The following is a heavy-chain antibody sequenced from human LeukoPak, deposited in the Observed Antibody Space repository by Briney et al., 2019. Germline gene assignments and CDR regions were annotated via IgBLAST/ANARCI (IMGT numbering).Heavy chain of an antibody. CDR2: IYYSGST. Sequence: SQTLSLTCTVSGGSISSGDYYWSWIRQPPGKGLEWIGYIYYSGSTYYNPSLKSRVTISVDTSKNQFSLKLSSVTAADTAVYYCARERVVPAAMPEGPDGMDVWGKGTTVTVSS. V-gene: IGHV4-30-4*01. J-gene: IGHJ6*04. D-gene: IGHD2-2*01. CDR3: ARERVVPAAMPEGPDGMDV. CDR1: GGSISSGDYY.